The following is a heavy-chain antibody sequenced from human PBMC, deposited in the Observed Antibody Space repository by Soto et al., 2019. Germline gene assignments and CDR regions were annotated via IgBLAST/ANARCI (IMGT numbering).Heavy chain of an antibody. J-gene: IGHJ4*01. V-gene: IGHV3-23*01. CDR3: ARLAGGISRPFDY. CDR1: GFTFSSYA. D-gene: IGHD3-16*01. CDR2: ISGSGGST. Sequence: GGSLRLSCAASGFTFSSYAMSWVRQAPGKGLEWVSAISGSGGSTYYADSVKGRFTISIDNSKNTLYLQMNSLRAEDTAVYYCARLAGGISRPFDYWGQGTLVTVSS.